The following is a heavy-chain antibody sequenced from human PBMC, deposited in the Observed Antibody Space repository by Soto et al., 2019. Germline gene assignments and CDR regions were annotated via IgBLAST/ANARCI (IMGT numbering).Heavy chain of an antibody. V-gene: IGHV1-2*02. CDR3: ARDLGVVVPAARYDMEYYGMDV. Sequence: ASVKVSCKASGYTFTGYYMHWVRQAPGQGLEWMGWINPNSGGTNYAQKFQGRVTMTRDTSISTAYMELSRLRSDDTAVYYCARDLGVVVPAARYDMEYYGMDVWGQGNTVTVSS. CDR2: INPNSGGT. D-gene: IGHD2-2*01. CDR1: GYTFTGYY. J-gene: IGHJ6*02.